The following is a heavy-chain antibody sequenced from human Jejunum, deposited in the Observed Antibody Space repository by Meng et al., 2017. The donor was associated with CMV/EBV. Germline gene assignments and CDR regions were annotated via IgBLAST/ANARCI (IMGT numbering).Heavy chain of an antibody. D-gene: IGHD3-10*01. CDR2: ISNSGTNT. CDR3: AKEVKKLWAPYYFDS. Sequence: SEFTFTDYAMSWVRQAPGKGLEWVSAISNSGTNTYYTDSVKGRFTVSRDNSKNTLYLQMHSLRVEDTAIYYCAKEVKKLWAPYYFDSWGQGTLVTVSS. CDR1: EFTFTDYA. V-gene: IGHV3-23*01. J-gene: IGHJ4*02.